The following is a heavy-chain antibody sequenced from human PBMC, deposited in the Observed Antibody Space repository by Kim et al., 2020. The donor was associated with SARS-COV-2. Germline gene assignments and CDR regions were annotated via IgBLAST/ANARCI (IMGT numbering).Heavy chain of an antibody. Sequence: GGSLRLSCAASGFTFSSYAMHWVRQAPGKGLEWVAVISYDGSNKYYADSVKGRFTISRDNSKNTLYLQMNSLRAEDTAVYYCAQIAAAGYDPWGQGTLVT. D-gene: IGHD6-13*01. CDR2: ISYDGSNK. CDR1: GFTFSSYA. CDR3: AQIAAAGYDP. V-gene: IGHV3-30*04. J-gene: IGHJ5*02.